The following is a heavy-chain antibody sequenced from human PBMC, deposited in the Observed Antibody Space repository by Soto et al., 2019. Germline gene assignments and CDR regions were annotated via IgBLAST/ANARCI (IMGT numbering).Heavy chain of an antibody. CDR1: GGSFSGYY. J-gene: IGHJ5*02. V-gene: IGHV4-34*01. D-gene: IGHD2-15*01. Sequence: SETLSLTCAVHGGSFSGYYWSWIRQPPGKGLEWIGEINHSGSTNYNPSLKSRVTISVDTSKNQFSLKLSSVTAADTAVYYCARAGMGYCSGGSCYRWFDPWGQGTLVTVSS. CDR2: INHSGST. CDR3: ARAGMGYCSGGSCYRWFDP.